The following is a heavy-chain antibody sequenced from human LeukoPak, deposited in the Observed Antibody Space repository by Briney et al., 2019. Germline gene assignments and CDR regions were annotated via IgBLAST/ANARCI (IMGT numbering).Heavy chain of an antibody. CDR1: GGTFSSHA. J-gene: IGHJ4*02. D-gene: IGHD1-14*01. Sequence: GSSVKVSCKASGGTFSSHAISWVRQAPGQGLEWMGGIIPIFGTANYAQKFQGRVTITADESTSTAYMELSSLRSEDTAVYYCARKEYNQWREYYFDYWGQGTLVTVSS. CDR3: ARKEYNQWREYYFDY. CDR2: IIPIFGTA. V-gene: IGHV1-69*01.